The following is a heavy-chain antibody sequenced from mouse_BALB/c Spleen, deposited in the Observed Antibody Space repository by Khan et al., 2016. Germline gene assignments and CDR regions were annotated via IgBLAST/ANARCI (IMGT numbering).Heavy chain of an antibody. CDR3: ARWYGNYGYDAMDY. Sequence: VQLKQSGPSLVKPSQTLSLTCSVTGDSITSGYWNWIRKFPGNKLEYMGYISYSGSTYYNPSLKSRISITRDTSKNQYYLQLNSVTTEDTATYYCARWYGNYGYDAMDYWGQGTSVTVS. J-gene: IGHJ4*01. CDR2: ISYSGST. D-gene: IGHD2-10*02. CDR1: GDSITSGY. V-gene: IGHV3-8*02.